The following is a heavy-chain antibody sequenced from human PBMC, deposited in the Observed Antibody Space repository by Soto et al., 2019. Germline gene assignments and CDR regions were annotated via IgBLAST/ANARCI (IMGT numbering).Heavy chain of an antibody. CDR3: ARDSITMVRGVIYFFDY. D-gene: IGHD3-10*01. CDR2: ISAYNGNT. J-gene: IGHJ4*02. Sequence: ASVKVSCKASGYTFTSYGISWVRQAPGQGLEWMGWISAYNGNTNYAQKLQGRVTMTTDTSTSTAYMELRSLRSDDTAVYYCARDSITMVRGVIYFFDYWGQGTLVTVS. CDR1: GYTFTSYG. V-gene: IGHV1-18*01.